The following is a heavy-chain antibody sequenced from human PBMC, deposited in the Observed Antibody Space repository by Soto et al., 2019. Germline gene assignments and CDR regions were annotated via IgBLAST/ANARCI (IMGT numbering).Heavy chain of an antibody. D-gene: IGHD1-1*01. CDR3: ARVNWNDEEVLYYYYYMDV. CDR1: GYTFTSYD. CDR2: MNPNSGNT. Sequence: ASVKVSCKASGYTFTSYDINWVRQATGQGLEWMGWMNPNSGNTGYAQKFQGRVTMTRNTSISTAYMELSSLRSEDTAVYYCARVNWNDEEVLYYYYYMDVWGKGTTVTVSS. J-gene: IGHJ6*03. V-gene: IGHV1-8*01.